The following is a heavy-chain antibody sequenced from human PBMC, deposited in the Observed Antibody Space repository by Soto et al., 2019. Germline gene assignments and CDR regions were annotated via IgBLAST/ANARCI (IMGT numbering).Heavy chain of an antibody. J-gene: IGHJ4*02. Sequence: EVQLVESGGGLVQPGRSLRLSCAASGFTFDDYAMHWVRQAPGKGLEWVSGISWNSGSIGYADSVKGRFTISRDNPKNSLYLQMNSLRAEDTALYYCAKGITGDQGYYFDYWGQGTLVTVSS. V-gene: IGHV3-9*01. CDR2: ISWNSGSI. CDR3: AKGITGDQGYYFDY. D-gene: IGHD3-16*01. CDR1: GFTFDDYA.